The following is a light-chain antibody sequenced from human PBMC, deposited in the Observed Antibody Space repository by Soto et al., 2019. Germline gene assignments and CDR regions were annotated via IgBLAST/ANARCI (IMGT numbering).Light chain of an antibody. V-gene: IGKV1-27*01. CDR1: QGISNN. J-gene: IGKJ4*01. Sequence: DIQMTQSPSSLSASVGDTVTITCRASQGISNNLAWYQQKPGKVPKLLIYAASTLHSGVPSRFSGSESGTDFILTISHPQSEDFETYYCQKYDTAPLTFGGGTKLRSN. CDR3: QKYDTAPLT. CDR2: AAS.